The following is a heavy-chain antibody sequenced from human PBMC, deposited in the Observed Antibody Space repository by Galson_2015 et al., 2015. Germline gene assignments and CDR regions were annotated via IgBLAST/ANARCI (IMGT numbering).Heavy chain of an antibody. V-gene: IGHV4-4*02. Sequence: ETLSLTCAVSGASMSSANWWSWVRPPPGKGLEWIGEIHQSGSTPYNPSLKSRVIIPLDKSKSQLSLTLTSVTAADTAVYYCARLPKHWQSQNYWGQGTLVTVSS. D-gene: IGHD6-19*01. CDR3: ARLPKHWQSQNY. J-gene: IGHJ4*02. CDR2: IHQSGST. CDR1: GASMSSANW.